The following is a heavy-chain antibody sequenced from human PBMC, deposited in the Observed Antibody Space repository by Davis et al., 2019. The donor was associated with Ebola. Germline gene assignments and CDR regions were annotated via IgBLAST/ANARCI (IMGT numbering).Heavy chain of an antibody. D-gene: IGHD3-3*01. V-gene: IGHV1-8*02. CDR3: ARDSLTIFGVVTLHGMGV. Sequence: ASVKVSCKASGGTFSSYAISWVRQATGQGLEWMGWMNPNSGNTGYAQKFQGRVTMTRNTSISTAYMELSSLRSEDTAVYYCARDSLTIFGVVTLHGMGVWGQGTTVTVSS. J-gene: IGHJ6*02. CDR2: MNPNSGNT. CDR1: GGTFSSYA.